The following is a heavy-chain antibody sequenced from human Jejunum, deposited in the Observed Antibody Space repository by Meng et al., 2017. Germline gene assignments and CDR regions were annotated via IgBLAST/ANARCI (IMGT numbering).Heavy chain of an antibody. J-gene: IGHJ4*02. D-gene: IGHD3-10*01. CDR1: GLTLSSYP. CDR3: ARDMIRGAPDYLDY. CDR2: ISYNGRVT. V-gene: IGHV3-30*15. Sequence: GGSLRLSCALSGLTLSSYPMHWVRQGPGKGIEWVAVISYNGRVTHYADSVKGRFTISRDQSTSTLFLQMSSLRPEDTALYYCARDMIRGAPDYLDYWGQGTLVTVSS.